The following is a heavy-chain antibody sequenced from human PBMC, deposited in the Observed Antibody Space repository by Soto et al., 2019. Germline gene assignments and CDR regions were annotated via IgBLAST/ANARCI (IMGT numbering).Heavy chain of an antibody. V-gene: IGHV4-4*07. Sequence: SETLSLTCTVSGASITGSFFWSWIRQPAGKGLEWIGRFSLSGTTNYNPSLRSRVTMSADVSKNQVSLRLTSVTAADTALYYCARGMTPPGAPAWYYFDSWGQGTLVTVSS. J-gene: IGHJ4*02. CDR2: FSLSGTT. CDR1: GASITGSFF. CDR3: ARGMTPPGAPAWYYFDS. D-gene: IGHD2-8*02.